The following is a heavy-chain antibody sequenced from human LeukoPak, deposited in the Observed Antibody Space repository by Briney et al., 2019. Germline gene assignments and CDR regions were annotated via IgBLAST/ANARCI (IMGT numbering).Heavy chain of an antibody. J-gene: IGHJ5*02. Sequence: SETLSLTCTVSGGSISSYYWSWIRQPAGKGLEWIERIYTSGSTNYNPSLKSRVTMSVDTSKNQFSLKLSSVTAADTAVYYCARGTRGTGGYCSSTSCIHRPGGFDPWGQGTLVTVSS. V-gene: IGHV4-4*07. CDR3: ARGTRGTGGYCSSTSCIHRPGGFDP. CDR1: GGSISSYY. CDR2: IYTSGST. D-gene: IGHD2-2*01.